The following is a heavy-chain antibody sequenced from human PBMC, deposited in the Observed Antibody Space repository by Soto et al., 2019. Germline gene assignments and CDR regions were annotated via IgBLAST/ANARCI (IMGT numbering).Heavy chain of an antibody. CDR1: GFTFSSYS. CDR3: AREWVGATTIDY. J-gene: IGHJ4*02. Sequence: GGSLRLSCAASGFTFSSYSMNWVRQAPGKGLEWVSSISSSSSYIYYADSVKGRFTISRDNAKNSLYLQMNSLRAEDTAVYYCAREWVGATTIDYWGQGTLVTVSS. CDR2: ISSSSSYI. D-gene: IGHD1-26*01. V-gene: IGHV3-21*01.